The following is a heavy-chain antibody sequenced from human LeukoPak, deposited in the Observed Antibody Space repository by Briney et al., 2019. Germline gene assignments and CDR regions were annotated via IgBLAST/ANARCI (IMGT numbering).Heavy chain of an antibody. J-gene: IGHJ4*02. V-gene: IGHV3-23*01. CDR3: AKVGIMGGAFDY. CDR1: GFTFSSYG. Sequence: GRSLRLSCAASGFTFSSYGMHWVRQAPGKGLEWVSAISGSGGSTYYADSVKGRFTISRDNSKNTLYLQMNSLRAEDTAVYYCAKVGIMGGAFDYWGQGTLVTVSS. D-gene: IGHD3-16*01. CDR2: ISGSGGST.